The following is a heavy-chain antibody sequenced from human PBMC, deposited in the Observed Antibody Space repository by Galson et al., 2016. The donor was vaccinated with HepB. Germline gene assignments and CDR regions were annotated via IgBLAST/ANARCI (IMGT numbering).Heavy chain of an antibody. Sequence: SLRLSCAASGFIFNTFAMHWVRQAPGKGLEWVAVISYDGNDKFYADSVKGRFTISRDDSKNTLFLLMDSLKAEDTAIYYCARDGRWALDYWGQGTLVTVSS. J-gene: IGHJ4*02. CDR1: GFIFNTFA. V-gene: IGHV3-30*04. CDR2: ISYDGNDK. D-gene: IGHD1-1*01. CDR3: ARDGRWALDY.